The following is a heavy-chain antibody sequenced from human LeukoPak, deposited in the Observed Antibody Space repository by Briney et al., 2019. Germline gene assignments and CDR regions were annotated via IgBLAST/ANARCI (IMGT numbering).Heavy chain of an antibody. CDR1: GGSISSSSYY. V-gene: IGHV4-39*01. CDR3: ARHGSQLRFLEWLLRAPFDY. J-gene: IGHJ4*02. D-gene: IGHD3-3*01. CDR2: IYYSGST. Sequence: SETLSLTCTVSGGSISSSSYYWGWIRQPPGKGLEWIGSIYYSGSTYYNPPLKSRVTISVDTSKNQFSLKLSSVTAADTAVYYCARHGSQLRFLEWLLRAPFDYWGQGTLVTVSS.